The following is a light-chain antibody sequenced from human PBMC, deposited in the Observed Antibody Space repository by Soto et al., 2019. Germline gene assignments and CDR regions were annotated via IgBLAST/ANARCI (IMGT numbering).Light chain of an antibody. CDR3: QQRVNWPPT. CDR1: QSVSDY. J-gene: IGKJ4*01. Sequence: VLTQSPARLSLSPGERATLSCRAVQSVSDYLAWYQQKPGQPPRLLFFDASNRATGVPDRFSAGGSGTDFTLITSSLEPEDFAVYYCQQRVNWPPTFGGGPKVEI. CDR2: DAS. V-gene: IGKV3-11*01.